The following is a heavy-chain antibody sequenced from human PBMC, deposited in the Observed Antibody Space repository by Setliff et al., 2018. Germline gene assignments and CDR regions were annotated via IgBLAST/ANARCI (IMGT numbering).Heavy chain of an antibody. CDR1: GFTFSSYA. CDR3: ALQRYYDTTGKAFDI. D-gene: IGHD3-22*01. CDR2: ISGSGGST. Sequence: GGSLRLSCAASGFTFSSYAMTWVRQAPGKGLEWVSVISGSGGSTYYADSVKGRFTISRDNSKNTLYLQMNSLRADDTAVYYCALQRYYDTTGKAFDIWGQGTMVTVSS. V-gene: IGHV3-23*01. J-gene: IGHJ3*02.